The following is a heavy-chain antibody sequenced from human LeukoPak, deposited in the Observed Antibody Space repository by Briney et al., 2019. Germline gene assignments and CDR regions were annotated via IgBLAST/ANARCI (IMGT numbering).Heavy chain of an antibody. V-gene: IGHV6-1*01. D-gene: IGHD4-17*01. CDR2: TYYRSQWYN. Sequence: SQTLSLTCAISGDSISNNGAAWNWIRQSPSRGLEWLGRTYYRSQWYNDYAVSVKSRITINPDTSKNQFSLKLSSVTAADTAVYYCARGLWVDYGGNSDAFDIWGQGTMVTVSS. J-gene: IGHJ3*02. CDR1: GDSISNNGAA. CDR3: ARGLWVDYGGNSDAFDI.